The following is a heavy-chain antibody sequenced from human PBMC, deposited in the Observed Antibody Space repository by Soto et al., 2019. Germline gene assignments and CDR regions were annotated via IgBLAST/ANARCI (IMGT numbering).Heavy chain of an antibody. D-gene: IGHD3-3*01. Sequence: SETLSLTCTVSGGSISSSSYYWGWIRQPPGKGLEWIGSIYYSGSTYYNPSLKSRVIISVDTSKNQFSLKLSSVTAADTAVYYCARHNGDYDFWSGYYMMTFDIWGQGTMVTVSS. CDR1: GGSISSSSYY. CDR3: ARHNGDYDFWSGYYMMTFDI. V-gene: IGHV4-39*01. CDR2: IYYSGST. J-gene: IGHJ3*02.